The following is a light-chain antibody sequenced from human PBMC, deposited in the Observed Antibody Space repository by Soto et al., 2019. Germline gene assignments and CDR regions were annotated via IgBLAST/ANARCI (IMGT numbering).Light chain of an antibody. CDR2: YDD. V-gene: IGLV1-36*01. CDR3: AAWDDSVRGWV. J-gene: IGLJ3*02. CDR1: SFNIENKA. Sequence: QSVLTQPPSVSEAPGRRVTISCSGSSFNIENKAVNWYQQLPGKAPQLLIYYDDMLSSGVSDRFSGSKSGTSASLAISGLQSEDEADYYCAAWDDSVRGWVFGGGTKLTVL.